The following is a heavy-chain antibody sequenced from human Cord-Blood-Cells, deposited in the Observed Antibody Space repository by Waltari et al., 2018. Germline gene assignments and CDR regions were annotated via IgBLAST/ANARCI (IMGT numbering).Heavy chain of an antibody. Sequence: EVQLVESGGGLIQPGGSLRLSCAASGFTVSSNYMSWVRQAPGKGLEWVSVIYSGGSTYYADSVTGRFTICRDNSKNALYLQMNSLRAEDTAVYYCARGLGIAGSYYFDYWGQGTLVTVSS. CDR2: IYSGGST. CDR3: ARGLGIAGSYYFDY. J-gene: IGHJ4*02. CDR1: GFTVSSNY. D-gene: IGHD2-15*01. V-gene: IGHV3-53*01.